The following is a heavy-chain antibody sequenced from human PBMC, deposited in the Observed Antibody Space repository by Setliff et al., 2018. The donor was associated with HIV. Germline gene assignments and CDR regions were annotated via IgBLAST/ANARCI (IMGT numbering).Heavy chain of an antibody. CDR2: MYTTGST. J-gene: IGHJ4*02. CDR3: ARLGPSIDPRWLQYFDY. Sequence: SETLSLTCTVSGGSISSGAYYWTWIRQPAGKGLDWIGHMYTTGSTNYKASLKSRVTISVDTSKNQFSLKLSSVTAADTAVYYCARLGPSIDPRWLQYFDYWGQGTLVTVS. CDR1: GGSISSGAYY. V-gene: IGHV4-61*09. D-gene: IGHD5-12*01.